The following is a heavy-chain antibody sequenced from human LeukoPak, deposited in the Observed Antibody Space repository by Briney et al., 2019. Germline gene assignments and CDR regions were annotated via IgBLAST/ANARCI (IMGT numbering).Heavy chain of an antibody. CDR1: GYNFDNRW. CDR3: ARHGAD. Sequence: GESLKISCKGSGYNFDNRWIGWVRQMPGKGLEWIGVIFPGDSDTRYSPSFQGQVTISADKSISTAYLQWSSLKASDTAMYYCARHGADWGQGTLVTVSS. CDR2: IFPGDSDT. J-gene: IGHJ4*02. D-gene: IGHD3-16*01. V-gene: IGHV5-51*01.